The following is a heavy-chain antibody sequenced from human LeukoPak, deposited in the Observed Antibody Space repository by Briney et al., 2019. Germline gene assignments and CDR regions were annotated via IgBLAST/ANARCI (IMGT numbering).Heavy chain of an antibody. CDR3: AREYGDLDY. J-gene: IGHJ4*02. V-gene: IGHV4-4*07. CDR1: GGSISGYY. D-gene: IGHD4-17*01. CDR2: IYPSGSA. Sequence: SETLSLTCTVPGGSISGYYWSWLRQPARKGLWWIGSIYPSGSANYNPSLKSRVTMSVDTSKNQFSLKLNSVTASDTAVYYCAREYGDLDYWGQGTQVTVSS.